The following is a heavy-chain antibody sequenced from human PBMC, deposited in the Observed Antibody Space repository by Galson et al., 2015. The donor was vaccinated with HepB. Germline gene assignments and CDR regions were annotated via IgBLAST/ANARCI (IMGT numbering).Heavy chain of an antibody. CDR1: GFTFNSYD. CDR2: MSPKSGNT. Sequence: SVKVSCKASGFTFNSYDINWVRQATGQGLEWMGWMSPKSGNTGYAQKFKGRVTMTWDTSISTAYMELSRLRSEDTAIYYYARGPAGYDSSGYFDFWGQGTLVTVSS. J-gene: IGHJ4*02. D-gene: IGHD3-22*01. V-gene: IGHV1-8*01. CDR3: ARGPAGYDSSGYFDF.